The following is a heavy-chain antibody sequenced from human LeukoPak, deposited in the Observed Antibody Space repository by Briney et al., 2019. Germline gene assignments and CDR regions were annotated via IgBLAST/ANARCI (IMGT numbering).Heavy chain of an antibody. D-gene: IGHD1-26*01. CDR2: INHSGST. Sequence: SETLSLTCAVYGGSFSGYYWSWIRQPPGKGLEWIGEINHSGSTNYNPSLKSRVTISVDTSKNQFSLHLKSVTPDDTAVYYCARERRVTVRGTYEDWFDPWGQGTLVTVSS. J-gene: IGHJ5*02. CDR3: ARERRVTVRGTYEDWFDP. V-gene: IGHV4-34*01. CDR1: GGSFSGYY.